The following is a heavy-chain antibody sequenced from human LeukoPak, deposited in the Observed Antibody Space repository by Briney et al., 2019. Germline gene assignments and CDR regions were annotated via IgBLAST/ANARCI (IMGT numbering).Heavy chain of an antibody. D-gene: IGHD6-13*01. Sequence: GGSLRLSCAASGFTFSSYDMHWVRQATGKGLEWVSAIGTAGDTYYPGSVKGRLTISRENAKNSLYLQMNSLRAEDTAVYYCARGGDSSSWYDYWGQGTLVTVSS. CDR1: GFTFSSYD. CDR3: ARGGDSSSWYDY. V-gene: IGHV3-13*01. J-gene: IGHJ4*02. CDR2: IGTAGDT.